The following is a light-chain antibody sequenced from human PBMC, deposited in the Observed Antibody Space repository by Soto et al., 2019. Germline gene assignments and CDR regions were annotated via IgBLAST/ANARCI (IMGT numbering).Light chain of an antibody. CDR1: QYISNY. V-gene: IGKV1-16*02. Sequence: DIQMTQSPSSLSASVGDTVTITSRASQYISNYVAWFQQKPGQAPKSLIYAASKLHSGVPSKFTGSGSGTDFTLTISSLQPDDFATYYCQQYNNFPLTFRGGTKVEI. CDR2: AAS. J-gene: IGKJ4*01. CDR3: QQYNNFPLT.